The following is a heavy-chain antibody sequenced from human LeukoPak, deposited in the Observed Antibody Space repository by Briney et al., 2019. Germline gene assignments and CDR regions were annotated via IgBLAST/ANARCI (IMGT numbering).Heavy chain of an antibody. Sequence: SETLSLTCAVYGGSFSGYYWSWIRQPPGKGLEWIGEINHSGGTNYNPSLKSRVTISVDTSKNQFSLKLSSVTAADTAVYYCARGVGYCSSTSCYYYYGMDVWGQGTTVTVSS. V-gene: IGHV4-34*01. J-gene: IGHJ6*02. D-gene: IGHD2-2*01. CDR1: GGSFSGYY. CDR2: INHSGGT. CDR3: ARGVGYCSSTSCYYYYGMDV.